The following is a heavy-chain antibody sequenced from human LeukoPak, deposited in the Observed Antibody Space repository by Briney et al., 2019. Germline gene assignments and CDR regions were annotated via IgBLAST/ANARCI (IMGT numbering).Heavy chain of an antibody. CDR1: GGTFSSYA. Sequence: SVKVSCKASGGTFSSYAISWVRQAPGQGLEWMGGIIPIFGTANYAQKFQGRVTITADESTSTAYMELSSLRSEDTAVYYCARDVAVAGPYDAFDIWGQGTMVTVSS. J-gene: IGHJ3*02. D-gene: IGHD6-19*01. CDR2: IIPIFGTA. V-gene: IGHV1-69*13. CDR3: ARDVAVAGPYDAFDI.